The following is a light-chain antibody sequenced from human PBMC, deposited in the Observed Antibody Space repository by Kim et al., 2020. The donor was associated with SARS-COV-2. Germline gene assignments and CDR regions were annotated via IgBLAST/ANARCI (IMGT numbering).Light chain of an antibody. CDR2: GAS. J-gene: IGKJ4*01. CDR1: QSVSTN. Sequence: PGERATLSCRASQSVSTNLAWYQQKPGQAPRLLISGASTRATGIPARFSGSGSGTEFTLTISSLQSEDFALYYCQQYNIWPPSLTFGGGTKVDIK. V-gene: IGKV3-15*01. CDR3: QQYNIWPPSLT.